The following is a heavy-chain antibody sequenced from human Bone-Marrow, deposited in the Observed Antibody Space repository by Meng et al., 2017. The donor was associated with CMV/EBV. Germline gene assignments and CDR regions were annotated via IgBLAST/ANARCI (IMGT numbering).Heavy chain of an antibody. J-gene: IGHJ4*02. CDR1: FSVTSNY. Sequence: FSVTSNYINWVRQAPGKGLEWVSVLYSGGSTFYGDSVRGRFTLSRDNSKNTVYLQMNNLRGEDTAMYYCARDGNYFDTSVYFGFEYWGQGTLVTVSS. CDR2: LYSGGST. CDR3: ARDGNYFDTSVYFGFEY. V-gene: IGHV3-53*01. D-gene: IGHD3-22*01.